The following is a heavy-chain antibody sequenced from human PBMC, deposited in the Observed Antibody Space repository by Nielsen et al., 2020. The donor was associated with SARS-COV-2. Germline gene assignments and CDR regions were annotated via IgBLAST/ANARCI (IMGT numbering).Heavy chain of an antibody. CDR3: ARDISARDESWWLDP. CDR2: INPTGTRR. D-gene: IGHD5-24*01. CDR1: GYIFTSHY. Sequence: ASVKVSCKASGYIFTSHYMHWLRQAPGHGLEWMGIINPTGTRRSYARKFQGRVTLTRDTLTSTDYMEVTGLDSEDTAVYYCARDISARDESWWLDPWGQGTPVTVSS. J-gene: IGHJ5*02. V-gene: IGHV1-46*01.